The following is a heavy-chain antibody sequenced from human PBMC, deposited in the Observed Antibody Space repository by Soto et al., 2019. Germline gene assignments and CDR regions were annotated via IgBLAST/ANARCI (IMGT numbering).Heavy chain of an antibody. CDR3: ARVVIVVVVAATEIYDY. Sequence: GASVKVSCKASGYTFTSYGISWVRQAPGQGLEWMGWISAYNGNTNYAQKLQGRVTMTTDTSTSTAYMELRSLRSDDTAVYYCARVVIVVVVAATEIYDYWGQGTLVTVSS. CDR1: GYTFTSYG. J-gene: IGHJ4*02. D-gene: IGHD2-15*01. V-gene: IGHV1-18*01. CDR2: ISAYNGNT.